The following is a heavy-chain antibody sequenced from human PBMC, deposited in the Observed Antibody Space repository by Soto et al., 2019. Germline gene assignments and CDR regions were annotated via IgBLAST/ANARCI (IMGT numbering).Heavy chain of an antibody. CDR2: IKPDGSEK. CDR1: GFTFSSYW. CDR3: ANIGRSDRGFDI. J-gene: IGHJ3*02. Sequence: GGSLRLSCAASGFTFSSYWMSWVRQAPGKGLEWVANIKPDGSEKIYVDSVKGRFTISRDNAKNSLYLQMNSLRAEDTAVYYCANIGRSDRGFDIWGQGTMVTVSS. V-gene: IGHV3-7*01. D-gene: IGHD5-12*01.